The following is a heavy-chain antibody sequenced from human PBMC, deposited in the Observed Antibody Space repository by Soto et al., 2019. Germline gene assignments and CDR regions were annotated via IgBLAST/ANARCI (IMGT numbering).Heavy chain of an antibody. D-gene: IGHD2-2*01. CDR2: INSDVSHT. CDR3: VRDGHCITTSCYANWFDP. V-gene: IGHV3-74*01. Sequence: GGSLRLACAASGFTFSTYWLHWNSQLQGKGLEWVSRINSDVSHTYHANSMKDRFTLSRDNAMNTLHLEMNSLIAEHTAVNYCVRDGHCITTSCYANWFDPWGQGTLVTVSS. J-gene: IGHJ5*02. CDR1: GFTFSTYW.